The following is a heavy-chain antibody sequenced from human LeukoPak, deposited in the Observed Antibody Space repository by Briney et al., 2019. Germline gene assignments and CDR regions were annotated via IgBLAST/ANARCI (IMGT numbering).Heavy chain of an antibody. CDR1: GDSVSRNIAA. CDR2: PHYRSKWYS. Sequence: SQTVSLTCAISGDSVSRNIAAWNWIRQSPSRGLEWLGNPHYRSKWYSDYAESVKGRITIDPDTSKNHFSLHLKSVTPEDTGVYYCARAFLYGDTWENTFDYWGQGILVTLST. J-gene: IGHJ4*02. V-gene: IGHV6-1*01. CDR3: ARAFLYGDTWENTFDY. D-gene: IGHD1-26*01.